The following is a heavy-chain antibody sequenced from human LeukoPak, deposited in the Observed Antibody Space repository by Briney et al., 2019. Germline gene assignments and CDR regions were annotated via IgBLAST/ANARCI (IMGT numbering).Heavy chain of an antibody. CDR3: ARDVEMAPPGDAFDI. J-gene: IGHJ3*02. V-gene: IGHV1-46*01. Sequence: ASVKVSCKASGYTFTSYYMHWVRQAPGQGLEWMGIINPSGGSTSYAQKFQGRVTMTRDTSTSTVYMELSSLRSEGTAVYYCARDVEMAPPGDAFDIWGQGTMVTVSS. D-gene: IGHD5-24*01. CDR2: INPSGGST. CDR1: GYTFTSYY.